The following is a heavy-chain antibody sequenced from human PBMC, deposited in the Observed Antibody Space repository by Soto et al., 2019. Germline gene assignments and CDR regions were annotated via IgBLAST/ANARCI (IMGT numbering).Heavy chain of an antibody. V-gene: IGHV2-70*11. CDR3: ARIPRSYSGSYTYFDY. CDR1: GFSLSTSGMC. D-gene: IGHD1-26*01. Sequence: SGPTLVNPTQTLTLTCPFSGFSLSTSGMCVSWIRQPPGKALEWLARIDWDDDKYYSTSLKTRLTISKDTSKNQVVLTMTNMDPVDTATYYCARIPRSYSGSYTYFDYWGQGTLVTVSS. J-gene: IGHJ4*02. CDR2: IDWDDDK.